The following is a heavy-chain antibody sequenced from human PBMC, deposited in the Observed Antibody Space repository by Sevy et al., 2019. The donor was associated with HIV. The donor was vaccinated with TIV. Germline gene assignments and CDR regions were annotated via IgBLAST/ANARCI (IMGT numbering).Heavy chain of an antibody. J-gene: IGHJ4*02. D-gene: IGHD6-13*01. V-gene: IGHV3-7*01. CDR3: AREIAAAGSY. CDR1: GFTFSSYW. CDR2: IKQDGSKK. Sequence: GGSLRLSCTASGFTFSSYWMTWVRQAPGKGLEWVANIKQDGSKKYYVDSVKGRFTISRDNAKNSVYLQMNSLRAEDTAEYYCAREIAAAGSYWGQGTLVTVSS.